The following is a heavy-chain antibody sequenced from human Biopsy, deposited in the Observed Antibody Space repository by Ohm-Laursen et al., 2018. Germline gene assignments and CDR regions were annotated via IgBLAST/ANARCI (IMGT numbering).Heavy chain of an antibody. CDR2: IYYRGRT. CDR3: ARATNSSGWPYCCFYGMDV. Sequence: SETLSLTCTVSGGSIRSDYWSWIRQPPGKGLEWIGDIYYRGRTNYNPYLESRVTISVDTSKNQFSLRLNSMTAADTAVYYCARATNSSGWPYCCFYGMDVWGQGTTVTVSS. J-gene: IGHJ6*02. CDR1: GGSIRSDY. V-gene: IGHV4-59*01. D-gene: IGHD6-19*01.